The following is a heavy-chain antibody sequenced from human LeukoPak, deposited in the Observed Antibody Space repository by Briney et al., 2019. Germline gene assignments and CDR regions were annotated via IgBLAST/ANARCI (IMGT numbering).Heavy chain of an antibody. CDR2: MNPNSGNT. Sequence: ASVKVSCKASGYTFTDFDISWVRQAPGRGLEWMGWMNPNSGNTVYAQKFQGRVTMTRDTSINTGRMELTSLTSEDTAVYYCARALDRSYYYVYLSWGQGTVISVSS. V-gene: IGHV1-8*01. J-gene: IGHJ5*02. CDR3: ARALDRSYYYVYLS. CDR1: GYTFTDFD. D-gene: IGHD3-16*01.